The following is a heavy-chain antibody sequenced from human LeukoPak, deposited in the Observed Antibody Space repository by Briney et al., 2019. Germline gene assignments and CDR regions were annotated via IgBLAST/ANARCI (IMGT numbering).Heavy chain of an antibody. CDR2: IIPMFGTA. CDR1: GGTFSSYA. D-gene: IGHD5-12*01. Sequence: GASVKVSCKASGGTFSSYAISWVRRAPGQGLEWMGGIIPMFGTANYAQKFQGRVTMTADESTSTVYMELSSLRSEDTAVYYCARSPSGYSGYDPVYYWGQGTLVTVSS. J-gene: IGHJ4*02. V-gene: IGHV1-69*13. CDR3: ARSPSGYSGYDPVYY.